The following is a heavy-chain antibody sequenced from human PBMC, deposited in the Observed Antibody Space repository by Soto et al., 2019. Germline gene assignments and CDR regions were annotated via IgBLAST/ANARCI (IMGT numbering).Heavy chain of an antibody. V-gene: IGHV1-3*01. CDR1: GYTFTSYA. CDR3: ARSPFFGVVITHNWFDP. Sequence: ASVKVSCKASGYTFTSYAMHWVRQAPGQRLEWMGWINAGNGNTKYSQKFQGRVTITRDTSASTAYMELSSLRSEDTAVYYCARSPFFGVVITHNWFDPWGQGTLVTVSS. J-gene: IGHJ5*02. D-gene: IGHD3-3*01. CDR2: INAGNGNT.